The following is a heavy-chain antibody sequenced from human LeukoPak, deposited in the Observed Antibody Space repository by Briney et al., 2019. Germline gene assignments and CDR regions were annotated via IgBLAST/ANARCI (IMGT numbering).Heavy chain of an antibody. CDR1: GFTFSSYA. D-gene: IGHD3-10*01. J-gene: IGHJ4*02. CDR2: IYSGGTT. CDR3: TRYHDGSGSYFDY. Sequence: GGSLRLSCAASGFTFSSYAMSWVRQAPGKGLEWVSVIYSGGTTYYADSVKGRFTISRDNSENTVYLQMNSLRAEDTAVYYCTRYHDGSGSYFDYWGQGTLVTVSS. V-gene: IGHV3-66*01.